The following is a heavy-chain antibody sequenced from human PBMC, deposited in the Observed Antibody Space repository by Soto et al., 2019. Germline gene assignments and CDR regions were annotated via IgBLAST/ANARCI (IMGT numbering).Heavy chain of an antibody. J-gene: IGHJ4*02. CDR2: INHSGST. CDR1: GGSFSGYY. CDR3: ARARDYYDSSGYFY. D-gene: IGHD3-22*01. V-gene: IGHV4-34*01. Sequence: PSETLSLTCAVYGGSFSGYYWSWIRQPPGKGLEWIGEINHSGSTNYNPSLKSRVTISVDTSKNQFSLKLSSVTAADTAVYYCARARDYYDSSGYFYWGQGTLVTVSS.